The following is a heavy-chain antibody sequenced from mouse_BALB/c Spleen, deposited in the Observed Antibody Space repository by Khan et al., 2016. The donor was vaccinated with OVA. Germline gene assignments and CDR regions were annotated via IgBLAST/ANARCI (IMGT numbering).Heavy chain of an antibody. CDR2: ISSSGTYT. D-gene: IGHD3-2*01. CDR1: GFAFSTYD. J-gene: IGHJ3*01. Sequence: GELVESGGGLVKPGGSLKLSCAASGFAFSTYDMSWVRQTPEKRLEWVATISSSGTYTYYSVSVKGRFPISRDNARNTRYLQMRSLRSEDTAFCSGARDQTARATLRFAYWGQGTLVTVSA. V-gene: IGHV5-9*02. CDR3: ARDQTARATLRFAY.